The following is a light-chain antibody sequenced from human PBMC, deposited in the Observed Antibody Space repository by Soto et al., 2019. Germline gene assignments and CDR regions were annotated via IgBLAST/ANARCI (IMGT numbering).Light chain of an antibody. V-gene: IGLV2-14*01. CDR2: EVS. CDR3: SSYTSSSTPYV. Sequence: QSVLTQPASVSGSPGQSITISCTGTSSDVGGYNYVSWYQQHPGKAPKLMIYEVSNRPSGVSNRFSGSKSGNTASLTISGLQAEDEFDYYGSSYTSSSTPYVFGSGTKVTVL. J-gene: IGLJ1*01. CDR1: SSDVGGYNY.